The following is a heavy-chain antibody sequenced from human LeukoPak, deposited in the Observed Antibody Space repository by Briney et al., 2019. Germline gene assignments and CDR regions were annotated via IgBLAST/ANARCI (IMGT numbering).Heavy chain of an antibody. CDR3: ASHTSGSYRYYLDY. J-gene: IGHJ4*02. D-gene: IGHD1-26*01. Sequence: SETLSLTCTVSGGSISNRSYYWGWIRQPPGKGLEWIGSFFYTGSTWYSPSLKSRVTISGDTSRNQFSLELNSVTAADTAMYYCASHTSGSYRYYLDYWGQGTLVTVSS. CDR1: GGSISNRSYY. CDR2: FFYTGST. V-gene: IGHV4-39*01.